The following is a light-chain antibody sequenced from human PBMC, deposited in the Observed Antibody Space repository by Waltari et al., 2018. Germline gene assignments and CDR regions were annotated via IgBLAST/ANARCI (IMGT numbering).Light chain of an antibody. V-gene: IGLV2-8*01. CDR2: EVS. CDR3: SSYAGSNAL. Sequence: SALTPSPSASGSPGQSVTIPCTGTSSDVGGYDHVSWYQQHPGKAPKLMIYEVSKRPSGVPDLFSGSKSGNTASLTVSGLQAEDEADYYCSSYAGSNALFGGGTKLTVL. J-gene: IGLJ2*01. CDR1: SSDVGGYDH.